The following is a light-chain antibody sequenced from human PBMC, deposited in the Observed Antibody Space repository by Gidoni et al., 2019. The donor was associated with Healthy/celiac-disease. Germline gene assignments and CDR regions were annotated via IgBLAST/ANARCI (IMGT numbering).Light chain of an antibody. CDR3: SSYTSSSPRV. V-gene: IGLV2-14*01. Sequence: QSALTQPAPVSGSPGPSITISCTGTSSDVGGYNYVSWYQQHPGKAPKLMIYEVSNRPSGVPDRFSGSKSGNTASLTISGLQAEDEADYYCSSYTSSSPRVFGTGTKVTVL. CDR1: SSDVGGYNY. J-gene: IGLJ1*01. CDR2: EVS.